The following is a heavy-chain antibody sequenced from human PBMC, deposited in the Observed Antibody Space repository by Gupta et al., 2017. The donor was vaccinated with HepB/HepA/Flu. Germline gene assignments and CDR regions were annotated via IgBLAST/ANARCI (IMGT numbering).Heavy chain of an antibody. CDR3: ARGIAVAASQWYFDY. J-gene: IGHJ4*02. CDR2: INPNSGGT. V-gene: IGHV1-2*02. Sequence: QLQLVQSGAAVKKPGAPVKVSCKASGYTFTGLFMHWVRQAPGQGLEWMGWINPNSGGTNYAQKFQGRVTMTRDTSISTAYMELSRLRSDDTAVYYCARGIAVAASQWYFDYWGQGTLVTVSS. CDR1: GYTFTGLF. D-gene: IGHD6-19*01.